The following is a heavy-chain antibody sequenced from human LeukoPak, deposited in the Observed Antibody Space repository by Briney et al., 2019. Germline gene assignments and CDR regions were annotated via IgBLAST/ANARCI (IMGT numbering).Heavy chain of an antibody. D-gene: IGHD3-10*01. Sequence: GASVKVSCKSSGYTFTSYYMYWVRQAPGQGLEWMGIINPSGGSTSYAQKFQGRVTMTRDTSMSTVYMELSSLRSEDTAVYYCARDSGMVRGTVDYWGQGTLVTVSS. J-gene: IGHJ4*02. V-gene: IGHV1-46*01. CDR1: GYTFTSYY. CDR3: ARDSGMVRGTVDY. CDR2: INPSGGST.